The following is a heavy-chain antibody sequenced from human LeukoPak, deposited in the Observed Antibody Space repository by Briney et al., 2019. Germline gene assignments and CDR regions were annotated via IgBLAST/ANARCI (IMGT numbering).Heavy chain of an antibody. D-gene: IGHD6-13*01. V-gene: IGHV3-30*02. J-gene: IGHJ5*02. CDR3: AIVGIAAAAHWFDP. CDR2: IRFDGSKE. CDR1: GFIFATYG. Sequence: GGSLRLSCVASGFIFATYGMHWVRQAPGRGLEWVAFIRFDGSKEDYGDSVKGRFTISIDNSKNTLYLQMNSLRLEDTAVYYCAIVGIAAAAHWFDPWGQGTLVTV.